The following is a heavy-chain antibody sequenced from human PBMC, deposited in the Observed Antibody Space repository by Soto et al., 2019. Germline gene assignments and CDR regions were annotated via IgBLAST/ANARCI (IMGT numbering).Heavy chain of an antibody. Sequence: PGGSLRLSCAASGFIFSDYYMTWIRQAPGKGLEWISYISTGGSTISYTDSVKGRFTISRDNAKNALYLQMNSLRAEDTAVYYCARQRGYYDSSGLDHWGQGTLVTVSS. CDR2: ISTGGSTI. D-gene: IGHD3-22*01. CDR1: GFIFSDYY. J-gene: IGHJ4*02. V-gene: IGHV3-11*01. CDR3: ARQRGYYDSSGLDH.